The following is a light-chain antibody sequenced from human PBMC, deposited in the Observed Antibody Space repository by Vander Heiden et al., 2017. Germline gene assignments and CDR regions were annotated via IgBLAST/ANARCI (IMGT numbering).Light chain of an antibody. CDR2: KDF. V-gene: IGLV3-25*03. CDR1: TLPQLY. CDR3: QSSDNTDTYLI. Sequence: SELTQPPSVSVSPGQTVNITCSGDTLPQLYAFWYQQKAGQDPVVIIFKDFERPSGIPERFSASTSGTTVTLTINGVKPEDEADYYCQSSDNTDTYLIFGGGTKLTVL. J-gene: IGLJ2*01.